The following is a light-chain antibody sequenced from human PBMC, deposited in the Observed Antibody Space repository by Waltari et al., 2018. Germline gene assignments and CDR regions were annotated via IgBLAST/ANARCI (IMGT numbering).Light chain of an antibody. V-gene: IGKV3-15*01. Sequence: ETVMTQPPTLSVSPGERVTLSCRAGQSVGSKLAWYQQKRGQAPRLLIYGASTRVSDVPDRFSGSGSGTEFILTISSLRSEDLAVYFCQQYHGWPLITFGQGTRLEIK. J-gene: IGKJ5*01. CDR2: GAS. CDR3: QQYHGWPLIT. CDR1: QSVGSK.